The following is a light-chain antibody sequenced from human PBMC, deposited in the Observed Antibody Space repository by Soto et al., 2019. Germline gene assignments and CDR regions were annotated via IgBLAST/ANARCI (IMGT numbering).Light chain of an antibody. CDR3: QQYGTSRMYT. CDR1: QNVLSD. V-gene: IGKV3-20*01. Sequence: EILLTQSPATLSVSPGETATLSCRASQNVLSDLAWYQQKPGQAPRLLVYGATTRATDAPAKFRGSGSGTEFSLTISRLEPEDFAVYYCQQYGTSRMYTFGQGTKLEIK. J-gene: IGKJ2*01. CDR2: GAT.